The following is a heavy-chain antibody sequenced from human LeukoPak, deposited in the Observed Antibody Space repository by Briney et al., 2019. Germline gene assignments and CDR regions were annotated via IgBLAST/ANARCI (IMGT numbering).Heavy chain of an antibody. Sequence: GGSLRLSRAASGFPVNKYELHWVRQAPGKGVEWVSYIDAGATSTNYADSVWGRFTLSRDNAQNSVHLQMNSLRDEDTGVYYCGRGRLLRSTKYFDYWGEGALVSVSS. CDR1: GFPVNKYE. V-gene: IGHV3-48*03. CDR2: IDAGATST. CDR3: GRGRLLRSTKYFDY. J-gene: IGHJ4*02. D-gene: IGHD2-21*02.